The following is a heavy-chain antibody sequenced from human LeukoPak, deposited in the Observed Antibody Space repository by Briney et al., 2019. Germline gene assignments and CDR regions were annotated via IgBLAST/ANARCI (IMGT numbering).Heavy chain of an antibody. Sequence: ASVKVSCKASGGTFSSYAISWVRQAPGQGLEWMGGIIPIFGTANYAQKFQGRVTIIADESTSTAYMELSSLRSEDTAVYYCARDARSGTNLGFDYWGQGTLVTVSS. V-gene: IGHV1-69*01. CDR1: GGTFSSYA. D-gene: IGHD4/OR15-4a*01. J-gene: IGHJ4*02. CDR3: ARDARSGTNLGFDY. CDR2: IIPIFGTA.